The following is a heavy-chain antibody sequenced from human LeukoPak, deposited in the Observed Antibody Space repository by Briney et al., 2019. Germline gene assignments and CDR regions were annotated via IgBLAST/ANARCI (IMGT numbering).Heavy chain of an antibody. D-gene: IGHD1-1*01. Sequence: GGSLRLSCAASGFTFSSNWMSWVRQAPGKGLEWVANIKEDGSEKYYVGSVKGRFTISRDNAKNTLYLQMNSLRAEDTAVYYCARRPLSNWHGIDYWGQGTLVTVSS. J-gene: IGHJ4*02. V-gene: IGHV3-7*01. CDR2: IKEDGSEK. CDR3: ARRPLSNWHGIDY. CDR1: GFTFSSNW.